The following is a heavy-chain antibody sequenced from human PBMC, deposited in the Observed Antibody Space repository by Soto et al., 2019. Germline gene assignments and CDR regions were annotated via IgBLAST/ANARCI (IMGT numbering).Heavy chain of an antibody. CDR3: ARDPRPPSGWLGFWEYGMDV. CDR1: GYTFTGNY. V-gene: IGHV1-2*02. J-gene: IGHJ6*02. D-gene: IGHD3-3*01. CDR2: VNPDNGDT. Sequence: ASVKVSCKASGYTFTGNYIHWVRQAPGQGXEWMGWVNPDNGDTASAQKFQGRVTMTSDTSVTTAYMELSRLTSDDTAVYYCARDPRPPSGWLGFWEYGMDVWGQGTTVTVSS.